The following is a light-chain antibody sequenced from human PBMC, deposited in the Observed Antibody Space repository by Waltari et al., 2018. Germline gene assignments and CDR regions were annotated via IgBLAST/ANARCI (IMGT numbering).Light chain of an antibody. CDR2: NTD. CDR3: LLTYLDVWV. J-gene: IGLJ3*02. V-gene: IGLV7-46*01. Sequence: QAVVTQEPSLTVSPGGTVTLTCGSSTGAVTRGLYAYWFQQKPGQAPRTLIFNTDNKHSWTPARFSGSLLGGKAALTLSGAQSEDEAEYYCLLTYLDVWVFGGGTKLTVL. CDR1: TGAVTRGLY.